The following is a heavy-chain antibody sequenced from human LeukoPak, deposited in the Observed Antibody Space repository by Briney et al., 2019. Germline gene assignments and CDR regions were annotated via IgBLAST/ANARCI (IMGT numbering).Heavy chain of an antibody. CDR1: GGSISSSSYY. D-gene: IGHD3-10*01. V-gene: IGHV4-39*07. Sequence: SETLSLTCTVSGGSISSSSYYWGWIRQPPGKGLEWIGNIYHSGSTYYNPSLKSRVTISVDTSKNQFSLKLSSVTAADTAVYYCARTYYGDNWFDPWGQGTLVTVSS. J-gene: IGHJ5*02. CDR3: ARTYYGDNWFDP. CDR2: IYHSGST.